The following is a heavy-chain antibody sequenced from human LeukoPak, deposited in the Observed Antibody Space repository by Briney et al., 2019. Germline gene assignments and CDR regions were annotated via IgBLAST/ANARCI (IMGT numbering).Heavy chain of an antibody. CDR3: AGYSYLYFDY. V-gene: IGHV3-30*02. J-gene: IGHJ4*02. CDR2: IRYDGSNK. Sequence: GRSLRLSCAASGFTFSSYGMHWVRQAPGKGLEWVAFIRYDGSNKYYADSVKGRFTISRDNSKNTLYLQMNSLRAEDTAVYYCAGYSYLYFDYWGQGTLVTVSS. D-gene: IGHD5-18*01. CDR1: GFTFSSYG.